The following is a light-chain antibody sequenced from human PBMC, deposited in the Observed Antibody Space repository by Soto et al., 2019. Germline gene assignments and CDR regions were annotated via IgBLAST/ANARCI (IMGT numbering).Light chain of an antibody. CDR1: QSVGDY. J-gene: IGKJ4*01. CDR2: DAS. CDR3: QQYTSPLT. Sequence: EIVLTQSPATLSLSPGERATLSCRASQSVGDYLAWYQQKPGQAPRLLIYDASNRATGIPARFSGSGSGTDFTLTISRLEPEDSAVYYCQQYTSPLTFGGGTKMEI. V-gene: IGKV3-11*01.